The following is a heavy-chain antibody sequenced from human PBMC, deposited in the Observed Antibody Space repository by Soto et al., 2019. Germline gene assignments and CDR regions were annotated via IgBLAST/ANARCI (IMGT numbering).Heavy chain of an antibody. CDR3: ARRPFGTDWTGYFDQ. D-gene: IGHD3-16*01. Sequence: PSETLSLTCDVSVYSISSGYYWGCIRQPPGKGLEWIGSIYHSGSTYYNPSLKGRVTISVDTSNNQFSLRLSSVTAADTAVYYCARRPFGTDWTGYFDQWGQGTLVTVSS. CDR1: VYSISSGYY. V-gene: IGHV4-38-2*01. J-gene: IGHJ4*02. CDR2: IYHSGST.